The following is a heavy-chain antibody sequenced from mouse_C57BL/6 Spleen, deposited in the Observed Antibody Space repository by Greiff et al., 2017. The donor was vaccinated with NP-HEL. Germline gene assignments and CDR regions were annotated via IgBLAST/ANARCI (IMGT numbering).Heavy chain of an antibody. D-gene: IGHD2-5*01. J-gene: IGHJ3*01. CDR1: GYTFTSYW. CDR3: ARSGISNPGFAY. V-gene: IGHV1-61*01. Sequence: VQLQQPGAELVRPGSSVKLSCKASGYTFTSYWMAWVKQRPGQGLEWIGNIYPSDSATHYNQKFKDKATLTVDKSSSTAYMQLSSLTSEDSAVYDCARSGISNPGFAYWGQGTLVTVSA. CDR2: IYPSDSAT.